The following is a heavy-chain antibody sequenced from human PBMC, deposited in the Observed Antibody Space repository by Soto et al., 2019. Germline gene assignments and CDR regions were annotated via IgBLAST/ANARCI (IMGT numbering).Heavy chain of an antibody. CDR1: GYSINSYY. CDR3: ARELMTYYDFWSGSNPAGMDV. J-gene: IGHJ6*02. CDR2: IYTSGST. V-gene: IGHV4-4*07. Sequence: NPXETLSLTCTVAGYSINSYYWSWIRQPAGKGLDWIGRIYTSGSTNYNPSLKSRVTMSVDTSKNQFSLKLNSVTAADTAVYYCARELMTYYDFWSGSNPAGMDVWGQGTTVTVSS. D-gene: IGHD3-3*01.